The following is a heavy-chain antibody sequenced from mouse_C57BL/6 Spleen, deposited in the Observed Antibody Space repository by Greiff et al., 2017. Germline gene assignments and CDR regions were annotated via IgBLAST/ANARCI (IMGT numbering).Heavy chain of an antibody. CDR1: GYTFTSYW. CDR3: ARSMGYSNYYFDY. D-gene: IGHD2-5*01. CDR2: IDPSDSYT. J-gene: IGHJ2*01. Sequence: VQRVESGAELVMPGASVKLSCKASGYTFTSYWMHWVKQRPGQGLEWIGEIDPSDSYTNYNQKFKGKSTLTVDKSSSTAYMQLSSLTSEDSAVYYCARSMGYSNYYFDYWGQGTTLTVSS. V-gene: IGHV1-69*01.